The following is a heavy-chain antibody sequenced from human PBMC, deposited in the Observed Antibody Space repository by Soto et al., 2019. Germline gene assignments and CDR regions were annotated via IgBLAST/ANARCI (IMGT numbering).Heavy chain of an antibody. D-gene: IGHD2-15*01. Sequence: QITLRESGPALVKPTQTLTLTCTVSGFSLTNDGVGVGWVRQPPGKALEWLTLVYWVDDERYSRSLQSRLAIRRDTSIDKVVVTLTNVDPVDTATYYCVRQDSRGRYVDSWGQGILVTVSS. CDR1: GFSLTNDGVG. V-gene: IGHV2-5*02. J-gene: IGHJ4*02. CDR3: VRQDSRGRYVDS. CDR2: VYWVDDE.